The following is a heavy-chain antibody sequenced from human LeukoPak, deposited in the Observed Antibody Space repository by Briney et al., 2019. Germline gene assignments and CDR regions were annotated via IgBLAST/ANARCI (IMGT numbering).Heavy chain of an antibody. CDR3: ARGRLGSYYYYMDV. J-gene: IGHJ6*03. CDR2: MNPNSGNT. Sequence: ASVKVSCKASGGTFSSYAISWVRQATGQGLEWMGWMNPNSGNTGYAQKFQGRVTMTRNTSISTAYMELSSLRSEDTAVYYCARGRLGSYYYYMDVWGKGTTVTISS. D-gene: IGHD3-10*01. V-gene: IGHV1-8*02. CDR1: GGTFSSYA.